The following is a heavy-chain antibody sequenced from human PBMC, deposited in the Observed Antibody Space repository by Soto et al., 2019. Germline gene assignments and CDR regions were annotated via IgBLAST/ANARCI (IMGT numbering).Heavy chain of an antibody. CDR3: ARDTMVRVVTPTLTGFEP. J-gene: IGHJ5*02. CDR1: GYTFTGYY. CDR2: INPNSGGT. Sequence: QVQLVQSGAEVKKPGASVKVSCKASGYTFTGYYMHWVRQAPGQGLEWMGWINPNSGGTNYAQKFQGWVTMTRDTSISPAYMEQSRLRSDDTAVYYCARDTMVRVVTPTLTGFEPWGQGTLGTVS. V-gene: IGHV1-2*04. D-gene: IGHD3-10*01.